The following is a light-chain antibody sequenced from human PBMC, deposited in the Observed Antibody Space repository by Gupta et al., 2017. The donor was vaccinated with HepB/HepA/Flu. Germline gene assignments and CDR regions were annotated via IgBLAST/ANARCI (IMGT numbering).Light chain of an antibody. CDR2: EHN. J-gene: IGLJ3*02. CDR3: GTWDSSLSVWV. V-gene: IGLV1-51*02. Sequence: QSVLTQPPSVSAAPGQTVTISCAGSSSNIGGNFVSWYQQFPGTVPKLLIYEHNKRPSGIPDRFAGSKSGSSAKLAITGLQTGDEADDDCGTWDSSLSVWVFGGGTKLTVL. CDR1: SSNIGGNF.